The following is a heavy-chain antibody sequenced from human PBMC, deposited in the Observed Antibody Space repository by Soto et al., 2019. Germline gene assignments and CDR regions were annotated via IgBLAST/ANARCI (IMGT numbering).Heavy chain of an antibody. CDR3: ARGHRMIRGGDWFDP. J-gene: IGHJ5*02. CDR2: IYYSGST. CDR1: GGSISSYY. D-gene: IGHD3-22*01. Sequence: PSETLSLTCTVSGGSISSYYWSWIRQPPGKGLEWIGYIYYSGSTNYNPSLKSRVTISVDTSKNQFSLKLSPVTAADTAVYYCARGHRMIRGGDWFDPWGQGTLVTVSS. V-gene: IGHV4-59*01.